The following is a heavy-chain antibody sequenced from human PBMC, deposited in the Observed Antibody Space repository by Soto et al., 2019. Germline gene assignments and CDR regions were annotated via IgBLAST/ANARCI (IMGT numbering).Heavy chain of an antibody. CDR3: AKDIGPSTIQLYGMDV. J-gene: IGHJ6*02. Sequence: LRLSCAASGFTFSSYGMHWVRQAPGKGLEWVAVISYDGSNKYYADSVKGRFTISRDNSKNTLYLQMNSLRAEDTAVYYCAKDIGPSTIQLYGMDVWGQGTTVTVSS. CDR1: GFTFSSYG. V-gene: IGHV3-30*18. CDR2: ISYDGSNK. D-gene: IGHD5-18*01.